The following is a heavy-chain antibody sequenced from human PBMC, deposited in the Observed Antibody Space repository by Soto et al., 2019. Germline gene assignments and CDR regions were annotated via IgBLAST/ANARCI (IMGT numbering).Heavy chain of an antibody. D-gene: IGHD1-26*01. CDR2: IHNTGSP. J-gene: IGHJ4*02. CDR3: ARSRHSGSYFFDY. V-gene: IGHV4-30-4*01. CDR1: GGSISSGDYY. Sequence: PSETLSLTCTVSGGSISSGDYYWSWIRQPPGKGLEWIAYIHNTGSPYYNLSLKSRLTISIDTSKNQFSLRLSSVTAAGTAVYYCARSRHSGSYFFDYWGQGILVTVSS.